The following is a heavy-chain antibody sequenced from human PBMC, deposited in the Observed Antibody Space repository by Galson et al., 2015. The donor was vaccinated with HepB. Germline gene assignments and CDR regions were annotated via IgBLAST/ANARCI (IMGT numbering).Heavy chain of an antibody. CDR2: ISAYNGNT. D-gene: IGHD2-2*02. CDR3: ARDSLRYQLLYGSSRHYSYGMDV. Sequence: SVKVSCKASGSTFTSYGISWVRQAPGQGLEWMGWISAYNGNTNYAQKLQGRVTMTTDTSTSTAYMELRSLRSDDTAVYYCARDSLRYQLLYGSSRHYSYGMDVSGQRTTVTVSS. CDR1: GSTFTSYG. V-gene: IGHV1-18*01. J-gene: IGHJ6*02.